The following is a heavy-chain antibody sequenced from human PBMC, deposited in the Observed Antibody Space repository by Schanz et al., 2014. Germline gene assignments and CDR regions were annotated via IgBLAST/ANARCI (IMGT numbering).Heavy chain of an antibody. V-gene: IGHV1-18*01. D-gene: IGHD3-3*01. J-gene: IGHJ4*02. Sequence: QVQLVQSGAEVKKPGASVKVSCKASGYTFTSYGISWVRQAPGQGLEWMGWISAYNGNTKYPQKLQGRVTMTTDTSTSTAYMELRSLRSDDTAVYYCARAACRDFCSSYYTQFDYWGQGTLVTVSS. CDR3: ARAACRDFCSSYYTQFDY. CDR2: ISAYNGNT. CDR1: GYTFTSYG.